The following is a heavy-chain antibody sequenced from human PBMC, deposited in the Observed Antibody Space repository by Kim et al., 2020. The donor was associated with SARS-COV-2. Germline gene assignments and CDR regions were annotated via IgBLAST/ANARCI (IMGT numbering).Heavy chain of an antibody. Sequence: STNYNPAPKSRVTIAVDTSKDQLSLKLSSVTAADTAVYYCARHDYKGMDVWGQGTTVTVSS. J-gene: IGHJ6*02. V-gene: IGHV4-34*01. CDR3: ARHDYKGMDV. CDR2: ST.